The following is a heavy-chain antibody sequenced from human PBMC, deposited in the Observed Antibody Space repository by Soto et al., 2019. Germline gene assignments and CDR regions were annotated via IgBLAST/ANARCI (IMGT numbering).Heavy chain of an antibody. V-gene: IGHV3-21*01. Sequence: GGSLRLSCAASGFTFSSYSMNWVRQAPGKGLEWVSSISSSSSYIYYADSVKGRFTISRDNAKNSLYLQMNGLRAEDTAVYYCARKKGSPDFDYWGQGTLVTVSS. CDR2: ISSSSSYI. CDR3: ARKKGSPDFDY. J-gene: IGHJ4*02. CDR1: GFTFSSYS.